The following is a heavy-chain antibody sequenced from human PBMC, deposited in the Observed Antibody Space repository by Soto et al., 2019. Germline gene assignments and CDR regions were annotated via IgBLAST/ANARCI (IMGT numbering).Heavy chain of an antibody. D-gene: IGHD3-3*01. J-gene: IGHJ6*02. V-gene: IGHV3-21*01. CDR1: GFTFSSYS. Sequence: LRLSCAASGFTFSSYSMNWVRQAPGKGLEWVSSISSSSSYIYYADSVKGRFTISRDNAKNSLYLQMNSLRAEDTAVYYCARDSSTIFGVAIPNYGMDVWGQGTTVTVSS. CDR2: ISSSSSYI. CDR3: ARDSSTIFGVAIPNYGMDV.